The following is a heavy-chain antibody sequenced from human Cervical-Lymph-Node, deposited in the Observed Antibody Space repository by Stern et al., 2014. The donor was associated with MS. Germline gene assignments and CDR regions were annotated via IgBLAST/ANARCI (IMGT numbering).Heavy chain of an antibody. D-gene: IGHD2-8*02. CDR3: ASEKCTSASCFLS. CDR1: GFTFAADF. V-gene: IGHV3-11*01. CDR2: FSSSGSTV. J-gene: IGHJ4*02. Sequence: QMQLLESGGGLVKPGGSLRLSCAASGFTFAADFMTWIRQAPGKGLEWVSCFSSSGSTVHYADSVKGRFAISRDNANNSLYLQMNSLRAEDTAVYYCASEKCTSASCFLSWGQGALVTVSS.